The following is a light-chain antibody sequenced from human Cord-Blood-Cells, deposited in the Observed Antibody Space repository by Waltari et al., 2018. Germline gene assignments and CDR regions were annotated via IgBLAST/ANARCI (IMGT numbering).Light chain of an antibody. V-gene: IGKV1-5*01. CDR2: DAS. J-gene: IGKJ2*01. CDR3: QQYNSDSPT. CDR1: QSISSL. Sequence: DIQMTQSPSTPSASVGDRVTITCRASQSISSLLAWYQKKPGEAPKPLIYDASSLESGVPARFSGSGSETEFTRTISSRQPDDFAAYYYQQYNSDSPTFGQGTKLESK.